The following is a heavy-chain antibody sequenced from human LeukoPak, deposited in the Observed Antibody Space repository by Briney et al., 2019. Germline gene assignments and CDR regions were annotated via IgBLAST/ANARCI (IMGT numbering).Heavy chain of an antibody. J-gene: IGHJ4*02. CDR3: ARDINYYDSSGYGY. CDR1: GFTFSSYS. CDR2: ISSSSSTI. Sequence: GGSLRLSCAASGFTFSSYSMNWVRQAPGKGLEWVSYISSSSSTIYYADSVKGRFTISRDNAKNSLYLQMNSLRAEDTAVYYCARDINYYDSSGYGYWGQGTLVTVSS. V-gene: IGHV3-48*01. D-gene: IGHD3-22*01.